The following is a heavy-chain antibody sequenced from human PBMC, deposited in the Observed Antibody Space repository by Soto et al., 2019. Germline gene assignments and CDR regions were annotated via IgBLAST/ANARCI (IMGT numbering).Heavy chain of an antibody. D-gene: IGHD2-15*01. CDR2: MSSSSSYI. CDR1: GFTFSSYS. V-gene: IGHV3-21*01. J-gene: IGHJ4*02. CDR3: ASVPQRYCSGGSCYLFDY. Sequence: EVQLVESGGGLVKPGGSLRLSCAASGFTFSSYSMNWVRQAPGKGLEWVSSMSSSSSYIYYADSVKGRFTISRDNAKNSLYLQMNSLRAEDTAVYYCASVPQRYCSGGSCYLFDYWGQGTLVTVSS.